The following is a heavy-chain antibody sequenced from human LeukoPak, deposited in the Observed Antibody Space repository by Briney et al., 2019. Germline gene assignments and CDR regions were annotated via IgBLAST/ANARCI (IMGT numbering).Heavy chain of an antibody. Sequence: GASVKVSCKASGYTITGYYMHWVRQAPGQGLEWMGWINPNSGGTNYAQKFQGRVTMTRDTSISTAYMELSRLRSDDTAVYYCASSPYYDSSGYYYADDAFDIWGQRTMVTVSS. D-gene: IGHD3-22*01. J-gene: IGHJ3*02. V-gene: IGHV1-2*02. CDR2: INPNSGGT. CDR3: ASSPYYDSSGYYYADDAFDI. CDR1: GYTITGYY.